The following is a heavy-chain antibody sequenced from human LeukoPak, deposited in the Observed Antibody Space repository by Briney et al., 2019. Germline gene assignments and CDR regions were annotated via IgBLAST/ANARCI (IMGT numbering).Heavy chain of an antibody. Sequence: SETLSLTCAVYGGSFSGYYWSWIRQPPGKGLEWIGYIYYSGSTNYNPSLKSRVTISVDTSKNQFSLKLSSVTAADTAVYYCARLTARSGAFDIWGQGTMVTVSS. CDR1: GGSFSGYY. D-gene: IGHD3-10*01. CDR3: ARLTARSGAFDI. J-gene: IGHJ3*02. V-gene: IGHV4-59*12. CDR2: IYYSGST.